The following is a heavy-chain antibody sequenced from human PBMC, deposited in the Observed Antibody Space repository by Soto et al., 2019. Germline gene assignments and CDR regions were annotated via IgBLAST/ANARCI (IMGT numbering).Heavy chain of an antibody. V-gene: IGHV1-8*01. CDR2: MNPISGNT. Sequence: ASVKVSCKASGSSLTNYDIEWVRQATGQGPEWMGYMNPISGNTGYAQNFLGRATMTWDTSISTAYIELNSLRAEDTAVYYCAKYWRRRRYAMDVWGQGTTVTVSS. CDR3: AKYWRRRRYAMDV. J-gene: IGHJ6*02. D-gene: IGHD2-15*01. CDR1: GSSLTNYD.